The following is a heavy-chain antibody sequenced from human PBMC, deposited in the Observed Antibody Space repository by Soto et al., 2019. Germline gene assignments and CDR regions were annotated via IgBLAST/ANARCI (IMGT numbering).Heavy chain of an antibody. CDR1: GFSFSDSA. J-gene: IGHJ4*02. CDR3: TRHTVDY. CDR2: TRSKAHSYAT. D-gene: IGHD4-4*01. Sequence: GGSVRRSCAACGFSFSDSAIHWVRQASGKGLEWVGRTRSKAHSYATAFAASVKGRFTISRDDSKNTVYLQMNSLKTEDTAVYYCTRHTVDYWGQGTLVTVS. V-gene: IGHV3-73*01.